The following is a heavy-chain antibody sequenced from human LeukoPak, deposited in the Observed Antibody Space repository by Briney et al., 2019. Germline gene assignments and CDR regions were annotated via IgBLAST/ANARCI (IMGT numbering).Heavy chain of an antibody. CDR1: GGSLSTIDYY. Sequence: SETLSLTCTVSGGSLSTIDYYWGWIRQPPGKGLEWIGEINHSGSTNYNPSLKSRVTISVDTSKNQFSLKLSSVTAADTAVYYCARVAPYIVVVVAATRVGAFDIWGQGTMVTVSS. CDR3: ARVAPYIVVVVAATRVGAFDI. V-gene: IGHV4-39*07. D-gene: IGHD2-15*01. J-gene: IGHJ3*02. CDR2: INHSGST.